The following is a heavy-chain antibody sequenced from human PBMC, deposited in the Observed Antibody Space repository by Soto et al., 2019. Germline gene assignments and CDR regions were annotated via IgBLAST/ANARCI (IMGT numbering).Heavy chain of an antibody. CDR1: GGSVKSPSHY. CDR3: ARNASGREWFDP. V-gene: IGHV4-61*03. Sequence: QVQLKESGPRLVRPSETLSLTCSVSGGSVKSPSHYWSWIRQSPRKGLEWIGNVYYIGTTDYNPSFEDRVTILVDRSDNHFSLKLRSVTFDETAVDYCARNASGREWFDPWGQGVPVTVSS. CDR2: VYYIGTT. J-gene: IGHJ5*02. D-gene: IGHD3-10*01.